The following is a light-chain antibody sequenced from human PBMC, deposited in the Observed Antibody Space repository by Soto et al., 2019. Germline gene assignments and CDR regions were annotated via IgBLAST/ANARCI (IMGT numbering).Light chain of an antibody. J-gene: IGKJ4*01. CDR3: QQYNSWPLT. CDR1: QNINSN. Sequence: EIVMTQSPATLSVSPGERATLSCRASQNINSNLAWYQQXXXQAPRLLIYGASTRATGIPARFSGSESGTEFTLTIGSLQSEDFAVYYCQQYNSWPLTFGGGTKVEIK. CDR2: GAS. V-gene: IGKV3-15*01.